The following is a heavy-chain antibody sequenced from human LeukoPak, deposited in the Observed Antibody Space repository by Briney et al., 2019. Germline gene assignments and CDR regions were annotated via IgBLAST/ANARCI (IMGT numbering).Heavy chain of an antibody. CDR1: GFTLSSYW. CDR3: ARGSQRGAAANYYGMDV. Sequence: GGSLRLSCAASGFTLSSYWMHWVRQAPGKGLVWVSRINSDGSSTSYADSVKGRFTISRDNAKNTLYLQMNSLRAEDTAVYYCARGSQRGAAANYYGMDVWGQGTTVTVSS. CDR2: INSDGSST. J-gene: IGHJ6*02. D-gene: IGHD2-2*01. V-gene: IGHV3-74*01.